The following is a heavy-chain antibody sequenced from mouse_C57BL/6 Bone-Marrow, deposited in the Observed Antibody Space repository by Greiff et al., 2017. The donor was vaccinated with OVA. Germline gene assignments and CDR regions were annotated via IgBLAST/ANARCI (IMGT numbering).Heavy chain of an antibody. CDR3: AREGIYYYGSSWFAY. V-gene: IGHV1-52*01. Sequence: QVQLQQPGAELVRPGSSVKLSCKASGYTFTSYWMHWVKQRPIQGLEWIGNIDPSDSETHYNQKFKDKATLTVDKSSSTAYMQLSSLTSEDSAVYYCAREGIYYYGSSWFAYWGQGTLVTVSA. CDR1: GYTFTSYW. CDR2: IDPSDSET. D-gene: IGHD1-1*01. J-gene: IGHJ3*01.